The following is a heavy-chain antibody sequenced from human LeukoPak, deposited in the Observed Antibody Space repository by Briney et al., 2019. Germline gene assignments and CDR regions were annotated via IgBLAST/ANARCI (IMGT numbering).Heavy chain of an antibody. CDR2: IYYSGST. CDR3: ARARYYSERYYYYMDV. V-gene: IGHV4-59*11. CDR1: GGSISSHY. J-gene: IGHJ6*03. Sequence: PSETLSLTCTVSGGSISSHYWSWIRQPPGKGLEWIGYIYYSGSTNYNPSLKSRVTISVDTSKNQFSLKLSSVTAADTAVYYCARARYYSERYYYYMDVWGKGTTVTVSS. D-gene: IGHD2-21*01.